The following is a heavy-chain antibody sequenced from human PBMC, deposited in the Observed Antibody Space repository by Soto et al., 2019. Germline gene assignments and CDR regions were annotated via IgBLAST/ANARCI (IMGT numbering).Heavy chain of an antibody. J-gene: IGHJ5*02. Sequence: QLQLQESGPGLVQPSETLSLTCTVSFGSITSSNYYWGWIRQPPGKGLEWISTLHYNGRTYHNPSLKIRLTISVDTSKNQFSLKVSSVTAADAALYYCARVDSSAYTKWFDPCGQGTLVTVSS. D-gene: IGHD3-22*01. V-gene: IGHV4-39*02. CDR2: LHYNGRT. CDR1: FGSITSSNYY. CDR3: ARVDSSAYTKWFDP.